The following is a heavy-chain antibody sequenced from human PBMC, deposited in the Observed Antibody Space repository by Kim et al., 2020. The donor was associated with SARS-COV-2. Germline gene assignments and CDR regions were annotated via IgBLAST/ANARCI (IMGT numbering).Heavy chain of an antibody. CDR1: GFPFNNYA. CDR2: ISADSGIL. V-gene: IGHV3-23*01. J-gene: IGHJ5*02. D-gene: IGHD1-20*01. CDR3: AKGLGYNWHDVHWFDP. Sequence: GGSLRLSCAASGFPFNNYAMSWFRQAPGRGLEWVSGISADSGILDYADFAKGRFTVSRDNAKNTLSLQMSSLRCEDTAFYYCAKGLGYNWHDVHWFDP.